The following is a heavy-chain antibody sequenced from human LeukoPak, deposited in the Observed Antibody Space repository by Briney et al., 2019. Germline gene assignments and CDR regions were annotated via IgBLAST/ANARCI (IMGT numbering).Heavy chain of an antibody. Sequence: GGSLRLSCAASGFTFSSFAMHWVRQAPGKGLEYLSAIYSDGSRTYYADSVKGRFTISRDNSKNTLYFEMSSLRVEDTAVYYCVKSPGSGWPVWGQGTMLTVSS. D-gene: IGHD6-19*01. CDR1: GFTFSSFA. CDR2: IYSDGSRT. J-gene: IGHJ4*02. CDR3: VKSPGSGWPV. V-gene: IGHV3-64D*06.